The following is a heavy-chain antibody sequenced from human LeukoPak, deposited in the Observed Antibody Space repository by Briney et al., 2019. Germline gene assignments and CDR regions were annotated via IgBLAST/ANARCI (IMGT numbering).Heavy chain of an antibody. V-gene: IGHV4-4*07. CDR3: ARDLMVRGVIAWFDP. J-gene: IGHJ5*02. CDR2: IYTSGST. Sequence: SETLSLTCTVSGGSISSYYWSWIRQPAGKGLEWIGRIYTSGSTNYNPSLKSRVTISVDTSKNQFSLKLSPVTAADTAVYYCARDLMVRGVIAWFDPWGQGTLVTVSS. CDR1: GGSISSYY. D-gene: IGHD3-10*01.